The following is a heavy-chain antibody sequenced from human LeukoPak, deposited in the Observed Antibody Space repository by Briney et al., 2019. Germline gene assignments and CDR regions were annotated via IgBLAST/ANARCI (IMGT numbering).Heavy chain of an antibody. V-gene: IGHV4-61*02. Sequence: SQTLSLTCTVSGGSISSGSYYWSWIRQPAGKGLEWIGRIYTSGSTNYNPSLKSRVTISVDTSKNQFSLKLSSVTAADTAVYYCAIRGWYYYYYYMDVWGKGTTVTISS. CDR2: IYTSGST. CDR3: AIRGWYYYYYYMDV. D-gene: IGHD6-19*01. J-gene: IGHJ6*03. CDR1: GGSISSGSYY.